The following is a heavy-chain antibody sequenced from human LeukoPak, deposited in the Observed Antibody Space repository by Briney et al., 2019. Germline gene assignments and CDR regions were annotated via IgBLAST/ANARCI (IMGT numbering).Heavy chain of an antibody. CDR1: GYTFTGYY. CDR3: ARDHYGDSNYYMDV. Sequence: GASVKVSCKASGYTFTGYYMHWVRQAPGQGLEWMGWINPNSGGTNYAQKFQGRVTMTRDTSISTAYMELSRLRADDTAVYYCARDHYGDSNYYMDVWGKGTTVTVSS. D-gene: IGHD4-17*01. V-gene: IGHV1-2*02. J-gene: IGHJ6*03. CDR2: INPNSGGT.